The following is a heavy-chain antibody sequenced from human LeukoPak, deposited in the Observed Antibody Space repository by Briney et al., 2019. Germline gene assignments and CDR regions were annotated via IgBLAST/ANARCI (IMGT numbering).Heavy chain of an antibody. V-gene: IGHV1-69*13. J-gene: IGHJ3*02. CDR3: ASSQEGYCSGGSSYPRSSGAFDI. CDR1: GGTFSSYA. CDR2: IIPIFGTA. Sequence: ASVKVSCKASGGTFSSYAISWVRQAPGQGLEWMGGIIPIFGTANYAQKFQGRVTITADESASTAYMELSSLRSEDTAVYYCASSQEGYCSGGSSYPRSSGAFDIWGQGTMSPSLQ. D-gene: IGHD2-15*01.